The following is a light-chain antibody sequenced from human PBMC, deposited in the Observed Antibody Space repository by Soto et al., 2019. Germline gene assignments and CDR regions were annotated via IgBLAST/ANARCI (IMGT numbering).Light chain of an antibody. V-gene: IGLV2-14*01. Sequence: QSALTQPASVSGSPGQSITISCTGTSSDVGGYNYVSWYQQQPGKDPKLMIYDVSNRPSGVSNLFSGAKSGNTASLTISGLQAEDEADYYCSSYTSSSNYVVFGGGTKLTVL. J-gene: IGLJ2*01. CDR3: SSYTSSSNYVV. CDR2: DVS. CDR1: SSDVGGYNY.